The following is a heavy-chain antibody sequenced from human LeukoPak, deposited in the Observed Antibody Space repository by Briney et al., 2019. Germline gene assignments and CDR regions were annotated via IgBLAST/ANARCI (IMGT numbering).Heavy chain of an antibody. CDR1: GFTFAGYA. V-gene: IGHV3-23*01. D-gene: IGHD3-10*01. Sequence: GGSLRLSCAASGFTFAGYAMSWVRQAPGKGLEWVSLISGSGGITCYADSVKGRFTISRDNSKNTLYLQMNSLRAEDTAVYYCAKDQAFGSGNYFDYWGQGTLVTVSS. CDR3: AKDQAFGSGNYFDY. J-gene: IGHJ4*02. CDR2: ISGSGGIT.